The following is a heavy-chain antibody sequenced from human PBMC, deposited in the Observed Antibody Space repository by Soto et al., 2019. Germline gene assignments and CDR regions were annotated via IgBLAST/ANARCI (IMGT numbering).Heavy chain of an antibody. V-gene: IGHV4-59*01. D-gene: IGHD2-2*01. CDR1: GGSISSYY. CDR2: IYYSGST. CDR3: ARRGSTPGEIDY. Sequence: QVQLQESGPGLVKPSETLSLTCTVSGGSISSYYWSWIRQPPGKGLEWIGYIYYSGSTNYNPSLKSRVTISVDTSKNQFSLKLSSVTAADTAVYYCARRGSTPGEIDYWGQGTLVTVSS. J-gene: IGHJ4*02.